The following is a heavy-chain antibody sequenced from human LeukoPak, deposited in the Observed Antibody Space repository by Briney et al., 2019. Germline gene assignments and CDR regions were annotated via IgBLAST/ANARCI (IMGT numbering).Heavy chain of an antibody. Sequence: GESLKISCKGSGYSFTTNWIGWVRQMPGKGLEWMGIIYPGDSDIRYSPSFQGQVTISADKSISTAYLQWSSLKASDTAMYYCARRREYSYDSSGYNNWFDPWGQRTLVTVSS. CDR3: ARRREYSYDSSGYNNWFDP. J-gene: IGHJ5*02. CDR2: IYPGDSDI. CDR1: GYSFTTNW. D-gene: IGHD3-22*01. V-gene: IGHV5-51*01.